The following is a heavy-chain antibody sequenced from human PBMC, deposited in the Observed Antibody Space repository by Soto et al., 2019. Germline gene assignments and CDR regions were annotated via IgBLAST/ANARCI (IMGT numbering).Heavy chain of an antibody. CDR3: VKDSESSGYLTNLDY. V-gene: IGHV3-9*01. CDR1: GFTFDDYA. CDR2: LTWNGEVL. Sequence: GGSLRLSCVASGFTFDDYAIHWVRQTPGKGLEWVSGLTWNGEVLGYADSVKGRFTISRDNAKNSLYLEMNSLRPEDTALYYCVKDSESSGYLTNLDYWGQGTLVTVCS. J-gene: IGHJ4*02. D-gene: IGHD3-22*01.